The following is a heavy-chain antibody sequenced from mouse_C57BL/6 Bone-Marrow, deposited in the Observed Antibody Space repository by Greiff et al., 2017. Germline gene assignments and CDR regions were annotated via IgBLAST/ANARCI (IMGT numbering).Heavy chain of an antibody. CDR3: ARGPKDGQVKRYYFEY. V-gene: IGHV5-17*01. CDR2: ISSGSSTI. CDR1: GFTFSDYG. J-gene: IGHJ2*01. Sequence: EVQLVESGGGLVKPGGSLKLSCAASGFTFSDYGMHWVRQAPEKGLEWVAYISSGSSTIYYADTVKGRFTISRDNAKNTLFLQMTGLRSEDTDMYYCARGPKDGQVKRYYFEYWGQGTTLTVSS. D-gene: IGHD1-3*01.